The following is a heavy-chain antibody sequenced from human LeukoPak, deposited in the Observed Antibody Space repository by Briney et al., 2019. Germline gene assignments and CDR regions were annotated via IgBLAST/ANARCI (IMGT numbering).Heavy chain of an antibody. CDR2: IIPIFGTA. Sequence: SVKVSCKASGGTFSSYAISWVRQAPGQGLEWMGGIIPIFGTANYAQKFQGRVTITADESTSTAYMELSSLRSEDTAVYYCAREPIYYYGSGSYQRAPFDYWGQGTLVTVSS. CDR3: AREPIYYYGSGSYQRAPFDY. J-gene: IGHJ4*02. CDR1: GGTFSSYA. D-gene: IGHD3-10*01. V-gene: IGHV1-69*13.